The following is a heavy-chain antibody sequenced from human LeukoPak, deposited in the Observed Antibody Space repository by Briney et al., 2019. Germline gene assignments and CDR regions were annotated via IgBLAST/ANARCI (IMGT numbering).Heavy chain of an antibody. V-gene: IGHV4-39*01. CDR1: GGSISSSSYY. J-gene: IGHJ5*02. D-gene: IGHD5-18*01. Sequence: SETLSLTCTVSGGSISSSSYYWGWIRQPPGKGLERIGSIYYSGSTYYNPSLKSRVTISVDTSKNQFSLKLSSVTAADTAVYYCARHLTPPPGDSYGYLVGSFDPWGQGTLVTVSS. CDR2: IYYSGST. CDR3: ARHLTPPPGDSYGYLVGSFDP.